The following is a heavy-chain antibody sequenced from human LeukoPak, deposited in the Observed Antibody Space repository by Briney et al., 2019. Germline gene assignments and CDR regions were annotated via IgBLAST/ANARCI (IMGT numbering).Heavy chain of an antibody. D-gene: IGHD1-26*01. V-gene: IGHV3-23*01. CDR1: GFTFSSYA. CDR3: AKVGSGSAHYYCYMDV. Sequence: PGGSLRLSCAASGFTFSSYAMSWVRQAPGKGLEWVSAISGSGGSTYYADSVKGRFTISRDNSKNTLYLQMNSLRAEDTAVYYCAKVGSGSAHYYCYMDVWGKGTTVTVSS. J-gene: IGHJ6*03. CDR2: ISGSGGST.